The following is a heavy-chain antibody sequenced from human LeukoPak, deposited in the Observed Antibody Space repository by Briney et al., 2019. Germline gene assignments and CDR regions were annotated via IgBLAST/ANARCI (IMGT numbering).Heavy chain of an antibody. CDR3: TKHPSDDGGAIDY. CDR1: GFTFSGSA. D-gene: IGHD4-23*01. V-gene: IGHV3-73*01. Sequence: GGSLKLSCAASGFTFSGSAMHWVCQASGTGLEWVGRIRSKANNYATAYAASVKGRFTISRDDSKNTAYLQMNSLKTEDTAVYHCTKHPSDDGGAIDYWGQGTLVTVSS. CDR2: IRSKANNYAT. J-gene: IGHJ4*02.